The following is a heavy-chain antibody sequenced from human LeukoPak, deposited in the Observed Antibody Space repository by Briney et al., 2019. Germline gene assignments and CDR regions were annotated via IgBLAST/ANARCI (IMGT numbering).Heavy chain of an antibody. CDR3: ARDVEYSSSSVFYYMDV. Sequence: ASVKVSCKASGYTFTSYGISWVRQAPGQGLEWMGWISAYNGNTNYAQKLQGRVTMTTDTSTSTAYMELRSLRSDDTAVYYCARDVEYSSSSVFYYMDVWGKGTTVTVSS. J-gene: IGHJ6*03. D-gene: IGHD6-6*01. CDR2: ISAYNGNT. CDR1: GYTFTSYG. V-gene: IGHV1-18*01.